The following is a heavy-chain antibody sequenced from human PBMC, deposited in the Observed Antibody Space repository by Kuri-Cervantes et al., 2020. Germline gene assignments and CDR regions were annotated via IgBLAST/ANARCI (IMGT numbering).Heavy chain of an antibody. D-gene: IGHD6-13*01. V-gene: IGHV3-30*02. CDR1: GFTFSSYG. J-gene: IGHJ4*02. Sequence: GESLKISCAASGFTFSSYGMHWVRQAPGKGLEWVAFVRYDGSNEDYADSVKGRLTISRDNSKNTLYLQMNSLRVEDTAIYYCAKLSHVAAAPESYWGQGTLVTVSS. CDR2: VRYDGSNE. CDR3: AKLSHVAAAPESY.